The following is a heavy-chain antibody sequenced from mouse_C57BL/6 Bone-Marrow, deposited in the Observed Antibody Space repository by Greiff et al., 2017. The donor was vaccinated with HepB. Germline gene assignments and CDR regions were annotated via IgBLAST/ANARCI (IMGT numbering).Heavy chain of an antibody. D-gene: IGHD1-1*01. CDR3: ARRLYGSNWYFDV. J-gene: IGHJ1*03. V-gene: IGHV5-12*01. Sequence: EVQLVESGGGLVQPGGSLKLSCAASGFTFSDYYMYWVRQTPEKRLEWVAYISNGGGSTYYPDTVKGRFTISRDNAKNTLYLQMSRLKSEDTAMYYCARRLYGSNWYFDVWGTGTTVTVSS. CDR2: ISNGGGST. CDR1: GFTFSDYY.